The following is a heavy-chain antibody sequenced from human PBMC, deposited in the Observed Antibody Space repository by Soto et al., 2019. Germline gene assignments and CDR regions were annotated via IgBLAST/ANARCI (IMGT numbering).Heavy chain of an antibody. J-gene: IGHJ5*02. CDR2: IYYSGST. V-gene: IGHV4-61*01. CDR1: GGSVSSGSYY. CDR3: ARVLYGSGSYNWFDP. D-gene: IGHD3-10*01. Sequence: SETLSLTCTVSGGSVSSGSYYWSWIRQPPGKGLEWIGYIYYSGSTNYNPSLKSRVAISVDTSKNQFSLKLSSVTAADTAVYYCARVLYGSGSYNWFDPWGQGTLVTVSS.